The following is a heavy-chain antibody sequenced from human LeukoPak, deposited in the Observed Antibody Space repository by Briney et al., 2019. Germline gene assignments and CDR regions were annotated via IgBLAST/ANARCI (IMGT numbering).Heavy chain of an antibody. J-gene: IGHJ5*02. Sequence: GGSLRLSCAASGFTVSSNYMSWVRQAPGKGLEWVSVIYSGGSTYYADSVKGRFTISRDNSKNTLYLQMNSLRAEDTAVYYCAKDSGSYSPNWFDPWGQGTLVTVSS. D-gene: IGHD1-26*01. CDR3: AKDSGSYSPNWFDP. V-gene: IGHV3-53*01. CDR1: GFTVSSNY. CDR2: IYSGGST.